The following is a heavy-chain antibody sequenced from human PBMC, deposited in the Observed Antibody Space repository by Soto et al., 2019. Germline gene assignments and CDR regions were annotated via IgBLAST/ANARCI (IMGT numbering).Heavy chain of an antibody. CDR1: GFSFRNYG. CDR3: ARTRSAWSDFHYYSLDV. Sequence: QVQLVQSGGGVVQPGRSLRLSCVASGFSFRNYGMHWVRQAPGKGLEWVAVISYDSTKTYYADSVKGRFTISRDNSNSALYVQMNSLTGEDTAVYYCARTRSAWSDFHYYSLDVWGQGTTVTVSS. V-gene: IGHV3-30*03. J-gene: IGHJ6*02. CDR2: ISYDSTKT. D-gene: IGHD1-26*01.